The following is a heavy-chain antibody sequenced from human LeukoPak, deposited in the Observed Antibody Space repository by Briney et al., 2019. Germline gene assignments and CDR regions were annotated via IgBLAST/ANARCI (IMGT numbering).Heavy chain of an antibody. CDR3: AREPSMGDSAFDI. J-gene: IGHJ3*02. CDR2: INPNSGGT. CDR1: GYTFTGYY. Sequence: ASVKVSCKASGYTFTGYYMHWVRQAPGQGLEWMGWINPNSGGTNYAQKFQGRVTMTRDTSISTAYMELSRLRSDDTAVYYCAREPSMGDSAFDIWGQGTMVTVSS. D-gene: IGHD3-16*01. V-gene: IGHV1-2*02.